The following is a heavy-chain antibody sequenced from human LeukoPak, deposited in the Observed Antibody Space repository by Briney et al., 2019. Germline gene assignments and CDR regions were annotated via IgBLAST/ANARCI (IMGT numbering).Heavy chain of an antibody. V-gene: IGHV4-61*05. D-gene: IGHD1-26*01. J-gene: IGHJ4*02. Sequence: PSETLSLTCTVSGGSISSSSYYWGWIRQSPGKGLEWIGYIYSSGITDYNPSLKSRVTLSVDTSKNQFSLRLNSVTAADTAVYYCARHGLKLVGLSTIYFDNWGQGTLVTVSS. CDR3: ARHGLKLVGLSTIYFDN. CDR2: IYSSGIT. CDR1: GGSISSSSYY.